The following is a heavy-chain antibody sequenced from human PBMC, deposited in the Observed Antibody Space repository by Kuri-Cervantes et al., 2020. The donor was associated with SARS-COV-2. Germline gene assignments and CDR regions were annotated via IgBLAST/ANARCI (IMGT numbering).Heavy chain of an antibody. V-gene: IGHV3-30-3*01. CDR1: GFTFTSHA. Sequence: GGSLRLSCAVSGFTFTSHAMHWVRQAPGKGLEWVAVISYDGSNKYYADSVKGRFTISRDNSKNTLYLQMNSLRAEDTAVYYCARPFSGSYSGLFDYWGQGTLVTVSS. CDR3: ARPFSGSYSGLFDY. CDR2: ISYDGSNK. J-gene: IGHJ4*02. D-gene: IGHD1-26*01.